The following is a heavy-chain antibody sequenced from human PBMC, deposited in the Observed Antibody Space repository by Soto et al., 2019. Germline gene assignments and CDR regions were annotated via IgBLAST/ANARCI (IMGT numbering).Heavy chain of an antibody. CDR1: GFPFSSYA. Sequence: GGSLRLSCAASGFPFSSYAMSWVRQAPGKGLEWVSVISGSGGSTHYADSVKGRSTISRDNSKNTLHLQVNSLRGEDTAVDYCAKEADISGYYPDYWGQGTQFPFSS. D-gene: IGHD3-22*01. V-gene: IGHV3-23*01. CDR3: AKEADISGYYPDY. J-gene: IGHJ4*02. CDR2: ISGSGGST.